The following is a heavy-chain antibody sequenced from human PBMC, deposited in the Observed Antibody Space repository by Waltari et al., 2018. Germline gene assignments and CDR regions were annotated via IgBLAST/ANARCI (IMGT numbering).Heavy chain of an antibody. CDR1: GGSISSYY. D-gene: IGHD3-10*01. J-gene: IGHJ6*03. Sequence: QVQLQESGPGLVKPSETLSLTCTVSGGSISSYYWSWIRQPAGKGREWIGRIYTSGSTNYNPSLKSRVTMSVDTSKNQFSLKLSSVTAADTAVYYCARDGGGMVRGVIINYYYYMDVWGKGTTVTISS. CDR3: ARDGGGMVRGVIINYYYYMDV. V-gene: IGHV4-4*07. CDR2: IYTSGST.